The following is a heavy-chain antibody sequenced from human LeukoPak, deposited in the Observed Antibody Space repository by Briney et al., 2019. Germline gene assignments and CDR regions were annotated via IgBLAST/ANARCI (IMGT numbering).Heavy chain of an antibody. J-gene: IGHJ5*02. V-gene: IGHV1-46*01. Sequence: ASVKVSCKASGYTFTSYHMHWVRQAPGQGLEWMGIINPSGGSTSYAQKFQGRVTMTRDTSTSTVYMELSSLRSEDTAVYYCARGPPAARRERSHWFDPWGQGTLVTVSS. CDR3: ARGPPAARRERSHWFDP. CDR2: INPSGGST. D-gene: IGHD2-2*01. CDR1: GYTFTSYH.